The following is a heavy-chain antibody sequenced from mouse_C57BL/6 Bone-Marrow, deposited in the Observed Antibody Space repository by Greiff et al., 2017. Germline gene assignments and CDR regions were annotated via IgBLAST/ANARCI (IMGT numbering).Heavy chain of an antibody. CDR1: GFNIKDDY. J-gene: IGHJ1*03. CDR2: IDPENGDT. D-gene: IGHD2-3*01. V-gene: IGHV14-4*01. CDR3: TTWDGYGYFDV. Sequence: EVQLQQSGAELVRPGASVKLSCTASGFNIKDDYMHWVKQRPAQGLEWIGWIDPENGDTEYASKFQGKATITADTSSNTAYLQLSSLTSEDTAVYYCTTWDGYGYFDVWGTGTTVTVSS.